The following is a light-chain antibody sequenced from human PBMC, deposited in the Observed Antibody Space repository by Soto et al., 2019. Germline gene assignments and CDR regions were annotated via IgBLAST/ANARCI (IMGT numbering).Light chain of an antibody. J-gene: IGKJ4*01. CDR2: GAS. CDR3: QQFGTSLT. Sequence: EIVMTQSPATLSVSPGERATLSCRASQSVSSNLAWYQQKPGQAPRLLIYGASSRATGIPDRFGGSGSGTDFTLTISRLEPEDFAVYYCQQFGTSLTFGGGTKVDIK. CDR1: QSVSSN. V-gene: IGKV3-20*01.